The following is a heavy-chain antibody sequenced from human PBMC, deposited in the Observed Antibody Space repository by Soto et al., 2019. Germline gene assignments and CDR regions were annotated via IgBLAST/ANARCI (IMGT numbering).Heavy chain of an antibody. J-gene: IGHJ6*02. CDR2: INPNSGGT. Sequence: ASVKVSCKASGYTFTGYYMHWVRQAPGQGLEWMGWINPNSGGTNYAQKFQGWVTMTRDTSISTAYMELSRLRSGDTAVYYCASASRSYYYYGMDVWGQGTTVTVSS. CDR3: ASASRSYYYYGMDV. V-gene: IGHV1-2*04. CDR1: GYTFTGYY.